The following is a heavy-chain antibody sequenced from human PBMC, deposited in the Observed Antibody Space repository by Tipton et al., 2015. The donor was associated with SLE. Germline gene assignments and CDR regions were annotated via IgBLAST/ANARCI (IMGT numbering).Heavy chain of an antibody. CDR1: GGSISSSSYY. CDR2: IYYSGST. Sequence: TLSLTCTVSGGSISSSSYYWGWIRQPPGKGLGWIGSIYYSGSTYYNPSLKSRVTISVDTSKNQFSLKLSSVTAADTAVYYCARLGRGAPIDYWGQGTLVTVSS. CDR3: ARLGRGAPIDY. J-gene: IGHJ4*02. D-gene: IGHD1-26*01. V-gene: IGHV4-39*07.